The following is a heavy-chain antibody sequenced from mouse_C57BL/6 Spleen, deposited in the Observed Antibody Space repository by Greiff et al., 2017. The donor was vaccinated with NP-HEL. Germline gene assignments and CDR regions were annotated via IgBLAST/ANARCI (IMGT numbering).Heavy chain of an antibody. CDR3: ARQDYYGSSPRYFDV. V-gene: IGHV5-6*01. CDR1: GFTFSSYG. CDR2: ISSGGSYT. J-gene: IGHJ1*03. Sequence: EVQGVESGGDLVKPGGSLKLSCAASGFTFSSYGMSWVRQTPDKRLEWVATISSGGSYTYYPDSVKGRFTISRDNAKNTLYLQMSSLKSEDTAMYYWARQDYYGSSPRYFDVWGTGTTVTVSS. D-gene: IGHD1-1*01.